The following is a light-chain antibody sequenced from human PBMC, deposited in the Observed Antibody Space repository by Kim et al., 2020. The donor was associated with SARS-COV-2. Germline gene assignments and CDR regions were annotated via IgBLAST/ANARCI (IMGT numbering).Light chain of an antibody. CDR2: AAS. CDR3: QQLNSYPF. Sequence: GDRVTITCRASQGISSYLAWYQQKPGKAPKLLIYAASTLQSGVPSRFSGSGSGTEFTLTISSLQPEDFATYYCQQLNSYPFFGPGTKVDIK. CDR1: QGISSY. J-gene: IGKJ3*01. V-gene: IGKV1-9*01.